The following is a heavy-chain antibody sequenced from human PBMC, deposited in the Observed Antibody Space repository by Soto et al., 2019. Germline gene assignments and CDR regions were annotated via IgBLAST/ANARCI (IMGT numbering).Heavy chain of an antibody. V-gene: IGHV4-30-4*01. J-gene: IGHJ1*01. CDR2: IYYSGST. CDR3: ARGARAEYFQH. CDR1: GGSISSGDYY. Sequence: QVHLQEPGPGLVKPSQTLSLTCTVSGGSISSGDYYWSWIRQPPGKGLEWIGYIYYSGSTYYNPSLKSGVTISVDTTKNQFSLKLSSVTAADTAVYYCARGARAEYFQHWGQGTLVTVSS.